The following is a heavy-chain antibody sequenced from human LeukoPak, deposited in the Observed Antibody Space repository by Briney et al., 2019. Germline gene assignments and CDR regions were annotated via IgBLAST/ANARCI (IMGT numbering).Heavy chain of an antibody. J-gene: IGHJ4*02. CDR1: GGSFSGYY. V-gene: IGHV4-34*01. D-gene: IGHD2-8*01. CDR2: INHSGST. CDR3: ARDNGAYYLDY. Sequence: PSETLSLTCAVYGGSFSGYYWSWIRQPPGKGLEWIGEINHSGSTNYNPSLKSRVTISVDTSKNQFSLELSSVTAADTAVYYCARDNGAYYLDYWGQGTLVTVSS.